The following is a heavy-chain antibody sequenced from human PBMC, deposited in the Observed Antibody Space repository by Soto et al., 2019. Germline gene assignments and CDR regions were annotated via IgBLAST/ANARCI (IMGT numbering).Heavy chain of an antibody. CDR1: GGSMSGYY. V-gene: IGHV4-59*01. D-gene: IGHD3-3*01. CDR2: VYYTGST. Sequence: PSETLSLTCRVSGGSMSGYYWSWIRQAPGKGLEWIGYVYYTGSTNYNPSLQSRVTISVDTSKNQFSLKLSSVTAADTAVYYCARADFHFFDYWGQGTLVTVSS. J-gene: IGHJ4*02. CDR3: ARADFHFFDY.